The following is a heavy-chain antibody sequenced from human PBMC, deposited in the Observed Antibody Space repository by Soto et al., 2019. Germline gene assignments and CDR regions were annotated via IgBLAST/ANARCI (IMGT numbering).Heavy chain of an antibody. V-gene: IGHV1-18*01. D-gene: IGHD3-22*01. CDR3: AREGDYYDSSGYYXRFPQSVSGLVADGMDV. CDR2: ISAYNGNT. Sequence: ASVKVSCKASGYTFTSYGISWVRQAPGQGLEWMGWISAYNGNTNYAQKLQGRVTMTTDTSTSTAYMELRSLRSDDTAVYYCAREGDYYDSSGYYXRFPQSVSGLVADGMDVWGQGTTVTVSS. CDR1: GYTFTSYG. J-gene: IGHJ6*02.